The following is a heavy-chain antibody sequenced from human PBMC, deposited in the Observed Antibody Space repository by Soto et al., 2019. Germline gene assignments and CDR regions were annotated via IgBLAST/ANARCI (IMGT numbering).Heavy chain of an antibody. V-gene: IGHV3-30-3*01. D-gene: IGHD6-19*01. J-gene: IGHJ4*02. CDR1: GFTFSSYA. Sequence: GGSLRLSCAASGFTFSSYAMHWVRQAPGKGLEWVAVISYDGSNKYYADSVKGRFTISRDNSKNTLYLQMNSLRAEDTAVYYCARDISGWTYYFDYWGQGTLVTVSS. CDR2: ISYDGSNK. CDR3: ARDISGWTYYFDY.